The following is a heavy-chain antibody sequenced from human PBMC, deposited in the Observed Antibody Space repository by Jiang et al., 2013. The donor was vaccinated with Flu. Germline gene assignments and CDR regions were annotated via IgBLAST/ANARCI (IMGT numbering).Heavy chain of an antibody. CDR1: GYTFTGYY. CDR3: ARGRKWELPNGDNWFDP. V-gene: IGHV1-2*02. Sequence: SGAEVKKPGASVKVSCKASGYTFTGYYMHWVRQAPGQGLEWMGWINPNSGGTNYAQKFQGRVTMTRDTSISTAYMELSRLRSDDTAVYYCARGRKWELPNGDNWFDPWGQGTLVTVSS. J-gene: IGHJ5*02. CDR2: INPNSGGT. D-gene: IGHD1-26*01.